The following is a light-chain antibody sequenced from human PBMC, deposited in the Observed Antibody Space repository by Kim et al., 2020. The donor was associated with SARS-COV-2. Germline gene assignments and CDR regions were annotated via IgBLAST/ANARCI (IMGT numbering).Light chain of an antibody. CDR3: QAYDSSLSAWV. CDR2: GNT. J-gene: IGLJ3*02. V-gene: IGLV1-40*01. CDR1: RTNIGTAYH. Sequence: QMVTMSYTEGRTNIGTAYHVHWYQQLPGTAPKLLIYGNTNRPSGVPDRFSGSKSGTSASLTITGLQAEDEADYYCQAYDSSLSAWVSGGGTQLTVL.